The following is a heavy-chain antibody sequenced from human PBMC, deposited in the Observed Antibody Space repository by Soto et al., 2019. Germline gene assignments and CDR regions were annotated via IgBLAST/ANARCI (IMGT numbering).Heavy chain of an antibody. CDR3: ATSPHYYGSGMYY. V-gene: IGHV3-48*03. CDR2: IGTSGSTI. J-gene: IGHJ4*02. CDR1: GFTFSSYE. Sequence: EVQLVESGGGLVQPGGSLRLSCSASGFTFSSYEMNWIRQAPGKGLEWVSYIGTSGSTIYYADSVKGRFTSSRDNAKNSLSLHRNTLRAEDTAVYYCATSPHYYGSGMYYWGRGTLVTVSS. D-gene: IGHD3-10*01.